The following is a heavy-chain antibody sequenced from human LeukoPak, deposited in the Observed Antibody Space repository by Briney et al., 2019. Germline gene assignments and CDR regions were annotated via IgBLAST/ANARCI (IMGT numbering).Heavy chain of an antibody. D-gene: IGHD1-26*01. V-gene: IGHV3-66*01. CDR2: IHRGGTT. CDR3: ARDSSTGRYGVFDS. CDR1: GFTVSDNY. Sequence: PGGSLRLSCVASGFTVSDNYMNWVRQAPGKGLEWVPLIHRGGTTYYADSVRGRFTISRDDSRNTLFLQMSSLRAEDTAVYYCARDSSTGRYGVFDSWGQGTLVTVSS. J-gene: IGHJ5*01.